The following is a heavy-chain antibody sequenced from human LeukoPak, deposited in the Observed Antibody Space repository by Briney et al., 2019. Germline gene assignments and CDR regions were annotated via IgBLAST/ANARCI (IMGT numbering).Heavy chain of an antibody. Sequence: PSETLSLTCTVSGGSISSGGYYWSWIRQHPGKGLEWLGYIYYSGSTYYNPSLKSRVTISVDTSKNQFSLKLSSVTAADTAVYYCARDAFYCSSTSCYGSGEYYYYGMDVWGQGTTVTVSS. CDR2: IYYSGST. CDR3: ARDAFYCSSTSCYGSGEYYYYGMDV. D-gene: IGHD2-2*01. CDR1: GGSISSGGYY. V-gene: IGHV4-31*03. J-gene: IGHJ6*02.